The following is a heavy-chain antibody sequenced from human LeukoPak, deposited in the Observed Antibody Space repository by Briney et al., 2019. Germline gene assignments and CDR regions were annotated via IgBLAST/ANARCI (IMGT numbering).Heavy chain of an antibody. CDR3: ARDDSGGYYYGSPHAFDI. V-gene: IGHV4-59*12. J-gene: IGHJ3*02. CDR1: GGSISSYY. CDR2: IYYSGST. Sequence: SQTLSLTCTVSGGSISSYYWSWIRQPPGKGLEWIGYIYYSGSTNYNPSLKSRVTISVDTSKNQFSLKLSSVTAADTAVYYCARDDSGGYYYGSPHAFDIWGQGTMVTVPS. D-gene: IGHD3-22*01.